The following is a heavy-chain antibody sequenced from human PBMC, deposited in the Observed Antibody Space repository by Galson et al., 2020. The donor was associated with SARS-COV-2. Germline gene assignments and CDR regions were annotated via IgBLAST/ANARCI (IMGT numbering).Heavy chain of an antibody. J-gene: IGHJ4*02. CDR3: AREMIVVVDY. Sequence: QLGESLKIYCAASGFTFSSYGMHWVRQAPGKGLEWVAVIWSDGSNKYYADSVKGRFTISRDNSKNTLYLQMNSLRAEDTAVYYCAREMIVVVDYWGQGTLVTVSS. CDR1: GFTFSSYG. CDR2: IWSDGSNK. V-gene: IGHV3-33*01. D-gene: IGHD3-22*01.